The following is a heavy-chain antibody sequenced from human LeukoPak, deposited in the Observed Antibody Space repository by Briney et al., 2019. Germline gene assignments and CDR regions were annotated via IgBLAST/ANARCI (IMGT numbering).Heavy chain of an antibody. CDR2: IFYSGST. D-gene: IGHD3-16*02. J-gene: IGHJ4*02. CDR3: AREAPGWEITFGGVILQ. Sequence: SETLSLTCAVYGGSFSGYYWGWIRQPPGKGLEWIGNIFYSGSTYYSPSLRSRVTISLDTSRNQFSLKLNSVTAADTAVYYCAREAPGWEITFGGVILQWSQGTLVTVSS. CDR1: GGSFSGYY. V-gene: IGHV4-34*12.